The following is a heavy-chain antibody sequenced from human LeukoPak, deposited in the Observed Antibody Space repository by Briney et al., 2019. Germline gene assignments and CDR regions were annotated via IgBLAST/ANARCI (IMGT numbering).Heavy chain of an antibody. J-gene: IGHJ3*02. CDR1: GGTFSSYA. V-gene: IGHV1-69*13. Sequence: ASVKVSCKASGGTFSSYAISWVRQAPGQGLEYMGGIIPIYATRNYAQKFQGRVTITADESTSTGYMELRSLRSEDTAVYYCARHGGITIFGVAQPGGAFDIWGQGTMVTVSS. CDR3: ARHGGITIFGVAQPGGAFDI. CDR2: IIPIYATR. D-gene: IGHD3-3*01.